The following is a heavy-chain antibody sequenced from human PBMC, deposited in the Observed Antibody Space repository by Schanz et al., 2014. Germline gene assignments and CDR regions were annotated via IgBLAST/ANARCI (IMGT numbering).Heavy chain of an antibody. Sequence: EVQLLESGGGLVQPGGSLRLSCAASGFTFSTYAMSWVRQAPGKGLEWVSAISGSGGSTYYADSVKGRFTISRDNSKNILYLQMNSLRAEDTAVYYCAKDPSHGDYDYYFDYWGQGTLVTVSS. CDR3: AKDPSHGDYDYYFDY. V-gene: IGHV3-23*01. CDR1: GFTFSTYA. J-gene: IGHJ4*02. CDR2: ISGSGGST. D-gene: IGHD3-22*01.